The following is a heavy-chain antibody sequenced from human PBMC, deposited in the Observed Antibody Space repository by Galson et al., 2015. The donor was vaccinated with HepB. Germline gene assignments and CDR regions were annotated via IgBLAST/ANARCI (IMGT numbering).Heavy chain of an antibody. CDR3: ARGGRTGSCNSNCYSGFDY. CDR2: INSDSGGT. V-gene: IGHV1-2*06. J-gene: IGHJ4*02. D-gene: IGHD2/OR15-2a*01. CDR1: GYTFTGYH. Sequence: SVKVSCKASGYTFTGYHVHWVRQAPGRGLQWLGRINSDSGGTNYAQNFQDRVTMTRDTSVDTVYMELSSLRSDDTAIYYCARGGRTGSCNSNCYSGFDYWGQGTLLTVSS.